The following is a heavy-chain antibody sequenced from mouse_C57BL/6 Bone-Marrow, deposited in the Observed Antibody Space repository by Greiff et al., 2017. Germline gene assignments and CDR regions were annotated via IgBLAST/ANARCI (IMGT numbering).Heavy chain of an antibody. J-gene: IGHJ1*03. CDR3: GRRGIVTKWYCDV. V-gene: IGHV5-17*01. CDR2: ISSGSSTI. Sequence: EVKLVESGGGLVKPGGSLKLSCAASGFTFSDYGMHWVLQAPEKGLEWVAYISSGSSTIYYADTVKGRFTISRDNAKNTLFLQMTSLRSEDTAMYYCGRRGIVTKWYCDVWGTGTTVTVSS. D-gene: IGHD2-5*01. CDR1: GFTFSDYG.